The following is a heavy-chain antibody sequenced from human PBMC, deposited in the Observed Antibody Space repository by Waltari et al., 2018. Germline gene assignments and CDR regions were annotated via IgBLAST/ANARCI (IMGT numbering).Heavy chain of an antibody. D-gene: IGHD3-3*01. V-gene: IGHV4-39*07. CDR1: GGSISSSSYY. CDR3: ARGRGGFWSGYSDY. CDR2: IYYSGST. J-gene: IGHJ4*02. Sequence: QLQLQESGPGLVKPSETLSLTCTVSGGSISSSSYYWGWIRQPPGKGLEWIGSIYYSGSTYSNPSLKSRVTISVDTSKNQFSLKLSSVTAADTAVYYCARGRGGFWSGYSDYWGQGTLVTVSS.